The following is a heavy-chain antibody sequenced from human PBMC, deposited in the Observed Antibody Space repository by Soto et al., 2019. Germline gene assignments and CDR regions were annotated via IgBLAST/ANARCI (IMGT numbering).Heavy chain of an antibody. V-gene: IGHV4-59*01. CDR3: ARDFAYFDS. Sequence: SETLSLTCTVSGGSISSYYWSWIRQPPGKGLEWIGYIYYSGSTNYNPSLKSRVTISVDTSKNQFSLKLSSVTAADTAVYFCARDFAYFDSWGQGTLVTVSS. CDR1: GGSISSYY. D-gene: IGHD3-3*01. J-gene: IGHJ4*02. CDR2: IYYSGST.